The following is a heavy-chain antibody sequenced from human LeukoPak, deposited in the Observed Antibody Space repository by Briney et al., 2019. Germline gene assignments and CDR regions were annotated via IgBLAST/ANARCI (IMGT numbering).Heavy chain of an antibody. Sequence: SETLSLTCTVSGGSISSYYWSWIRRPPGKGLEWIGYIYYSGSTNYNPSLKSRVAISADTSKNQFSLKLNSVTAADTAVYYCARDPGGYGSGSYYYFDYWGQGTLVTVSS. CDR2: IYYSGST. CDR3: ARDPGGYGSGSYYYFDY. V-gene: IGHV4-59*01. CDR1: GGSISSYY. D-gene: IGHD3-10*01. J-gene: IGHJ4*02.